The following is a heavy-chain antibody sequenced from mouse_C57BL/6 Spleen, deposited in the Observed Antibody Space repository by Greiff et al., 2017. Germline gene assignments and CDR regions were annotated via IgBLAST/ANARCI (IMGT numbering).Heavy chain of an antibody. Sequence: VQLQQPGAELVRPGSSVKLSCKASGYAFTSYWMHWVKQRPIQGLEWIGNIDPSDSETHYNQKFKGKATLTVDKSSSTAYMQRSSLTAEDAADYYCTRVGYDYADWGQGTTLTVSS. CDR2: IDPSDSET. CDR1: GYAFTSYW. J-gene: IGHJ2*01. V-gene: IGHV1-52*01. CDR3: TRVGYDYAD. D-gene: IGHD2-4*01.